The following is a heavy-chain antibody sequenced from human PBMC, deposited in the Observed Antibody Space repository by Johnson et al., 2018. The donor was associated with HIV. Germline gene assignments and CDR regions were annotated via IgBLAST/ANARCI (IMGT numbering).Heavy chain of an antibody. J-gene: IGHJ3*02. CDR1: GFTFSNYG. V-gene: IGHV3-30*02. Sequence: VQLVESGGGVVQPGGSLRLSCAASGFTFSNYGMHWVRQAPGKGLEWVAFIRHDGSKKYYADSVKGRFTISRDNSKNTLYLQMNSLRAEDTAVYYCARARNWNDDDAFDIWGQGTMVTVSS. CDR2: IRHDGSKK. CDR3: ARARNWNDDDAFDI. D-gene: IGHD1-1*01.